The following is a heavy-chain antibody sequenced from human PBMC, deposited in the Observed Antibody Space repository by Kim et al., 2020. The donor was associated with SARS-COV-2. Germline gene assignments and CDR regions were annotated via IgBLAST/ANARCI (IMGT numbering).Heavy chain of an antibody. J-gene: IGHJ5*02. V-gene: IGHV4-31*03. D-gene: IGHD3-10*01. Sequence: SETLSLTCTVSGGSISSGGYYWSWIRQHPGKGLEWIGYIYYSGSTYYNPSLKSRVTISVDTSKNQFSLKLSSVTAADTAVYYCARGGYCGSGGYSRYRGALGFDPWGEGTLVTLSP. CDR2: IYYSGST. CDR1: GGSISSGGYY. CDR3: ARGGYCGSGGYSRYRGALGFDP.